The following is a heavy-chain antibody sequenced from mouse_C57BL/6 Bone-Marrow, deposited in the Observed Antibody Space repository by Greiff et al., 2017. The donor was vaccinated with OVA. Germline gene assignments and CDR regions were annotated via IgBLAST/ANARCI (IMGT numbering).Heavy chain of an antibody. Sequence: EVKLQESGGGLVKPGGSLKLSCAASGFTFSDYGMHWVRQAPEKGLEWVAYISSGSSTIYYADTVKGRFTISRDSAKNTLFLQMTSLRSEDTAMYYCARGDYDLYYAMDYWGQGTSVTVSS. CDR2: ISSGSSTI. V-gene: IGHV5-17*01. CDR3: ARGDYDLYYAMDY. J-gene: IGHJ4*01. CDR1: GFTFSDYG. D-gene: IGHD2-4*01.